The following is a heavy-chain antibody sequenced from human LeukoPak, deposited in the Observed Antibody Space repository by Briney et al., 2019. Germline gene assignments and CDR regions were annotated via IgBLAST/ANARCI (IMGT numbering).Heavy chain of an antibody. CDR2: IYYSGST. J-gene: IGHJ4*02. CDR1: GGSISSSSYY. CDR3: ARKGENIHERTRFDY. V-gene: IGHV4-39*01. Sequence: SETLSLTCTVSGGSISSSSYYWGWIRQPPGKGLEWIGSIYYSGSTYYNPSLKSRVTISVDTSKNQFSLKLSSVTAADTAVYYCARKGENIHERTRFDYWGQGTLVTVSS. D-gene: IGHD3-10*01.